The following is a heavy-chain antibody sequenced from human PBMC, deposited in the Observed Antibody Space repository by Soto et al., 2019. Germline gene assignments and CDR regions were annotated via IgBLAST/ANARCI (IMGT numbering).Heavy chain of an antibody. CDR2: IYHSGST. V-gene: IGHV4-30-2*01. CDR3: ARGPAGGDSWFDP. Sequence: SETLSLTCAVSGGSVSSGGYSWSWIRQPPGKGLEWIGYIYHSGSTFYNPSLKSRVTISIDKSKNQFSLKLGSVTAADTALYYCARGPAGGDSWFDPWGQGTLVTVSS. D-gene: IGHD6-13*01. CDR1: GGSVSSGGYS. J-gene: IGHJ5*02.